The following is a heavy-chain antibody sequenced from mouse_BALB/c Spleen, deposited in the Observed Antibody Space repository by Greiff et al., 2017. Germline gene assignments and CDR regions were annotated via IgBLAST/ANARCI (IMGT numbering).Heavy chain of an antibody. CDR3: ARELTGFYAMDC. J-gene: IGHJ4*01. CDR2: ISNLAYSI. CDR1: GFTFSDYG. D-gene: IGHD4-1*01. V-gene: IGHV5-15*02. Sequence: EVQLVESGGGLVQPGGSRKLSCAASGFTFSDYGMAWVRQAPGKGPEWVAFISNLAYSIYYADTVTGRFTISRENAKNTLYLEMSSLRSEDTAMYYCARELTGFYAMDCWGQGTSVTVSS.